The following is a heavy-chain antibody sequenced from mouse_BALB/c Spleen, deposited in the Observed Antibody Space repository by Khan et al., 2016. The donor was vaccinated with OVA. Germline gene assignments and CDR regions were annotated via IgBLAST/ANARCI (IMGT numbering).Heavy chain of an antibody. CDR3: ARMARTIN. V-gene: IGHV5-6-3*01. CDR2: INSNGGST. Sequence: EVQLQESGGGLVQPGGSLKLSCAASGFTFSSYGMSWVRQTPDKRLELVATINSNGGSTYYPDSVKGRFTISRENAKNTLYLQMSSLKSEDTAMYYCARMARTINWGQGTTLTGSS. J-gene: IGHJ2*01. CDR1: GFTFSSYG.